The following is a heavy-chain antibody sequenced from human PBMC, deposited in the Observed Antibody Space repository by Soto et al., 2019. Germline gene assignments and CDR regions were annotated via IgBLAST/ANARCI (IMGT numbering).Heavy chain of an antibody. CDR1: GFTFSDYY. V-gene: IGHV3-11*06. CDR3: AVAVAGTTDY. D-gene: IGHD6-19*01. J-gene: IGHJ4*02. Sequence: GGSLRLSCAASGFTFSDYYMSWIRQAPGKGLEWVSYISSSSSYTNYADSVKGRFTISRDNAKNSLYLQMNSLRAEDTAVYYCAVAVAGTTDYWGQGTLVTVSS. CDR2: ISSSSSYT.